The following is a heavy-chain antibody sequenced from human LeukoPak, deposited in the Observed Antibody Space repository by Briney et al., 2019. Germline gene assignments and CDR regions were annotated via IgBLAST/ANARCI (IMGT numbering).Heavy chain of an antibody. Sequence: PGGSLGLSCAASGFRFSNFAMSWIRQAPGKGLEWVSLLIGSSGDTLYADSVKGRFTISRDISKNRLYLQMNSMRAEDTALYYCAKGAYDYIEMGYFDDWGQGTLVTVSS. V-gene: IGHV3-23*01. J-gene: IGHJ4*02. CDR1: GFRFSNFA. CDR2: LIGSSGDT. CDR3: AKGAYDYIEMGYFDD. D-gene: IGHD5-12*01.